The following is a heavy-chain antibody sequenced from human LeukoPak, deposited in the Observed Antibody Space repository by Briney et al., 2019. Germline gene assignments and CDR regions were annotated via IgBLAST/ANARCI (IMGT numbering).Heavy chain of an antibody. V-gene: IGHV5-51*01. CDR1: GYSFSSYW. D-gene: IGHD1-26*01. CDR2: IYPGDSDT. Sequence: GESLKISCKGSGYSFSSYWIGWVRQMPGKGLEWMGIIYPGDSDTRYSPSFQGQVTISADKSISTAYLQWSSLKASDTAMYYCARREGGSYFEVGAFDIWGQGTMVTVSS. CDR3: ARREGGSYFEVGAFDI. J-gene: IGHJ3*02.